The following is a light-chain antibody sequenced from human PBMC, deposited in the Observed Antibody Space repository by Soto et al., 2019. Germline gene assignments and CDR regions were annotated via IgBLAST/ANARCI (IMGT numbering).Light chain of an antibody. Sequence: VVTQSPASLSLSPGDRVTISCRAGPISSNLAWHQQRPGQAPRLLIYGASVRATGVPARFSGSGSGTEFTLTINSLQSEDYAVYFCQQYNNWPYTFGQGTKVDIK. CDR2: GAS. CDR3: QQYNNWPYT. J-gene: IGKJ2*01. V-gene: IGKV3-15*01. CDR1: PISSN.